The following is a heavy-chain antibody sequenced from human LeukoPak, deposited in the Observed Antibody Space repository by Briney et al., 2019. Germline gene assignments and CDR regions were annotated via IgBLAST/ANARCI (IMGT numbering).Heavy chain of an antibody. CDR1: GGSINSTTYS. Sequence: SGTLSLTCTVSGGSINSTTYSWDWIRQPPGKGLEWIGSIYYSGSTYYNPSLKSRVTISVDTSKNQFSLKLTSVTAADTAVYYCARLNGDYDDYVGFDYWGQGTLVTVSS. CDR2: IYYSGST. J-gene: IGHJ4*02. V-gene: IGHV4-39*01. D-gene: IGHD4-17*01. CDR3: ARLNGDYDDYVGFDY.